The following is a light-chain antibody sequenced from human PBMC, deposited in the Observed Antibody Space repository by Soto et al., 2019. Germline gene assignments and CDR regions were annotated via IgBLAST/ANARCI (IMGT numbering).Light chain of an antibody. CDR1: SSDVGGYNY. J-gene: IGLJ2*01. V-gene: IGLV2-14*01. Sequence: QSALTQPASVSGSPGQSITISCTGTSSDVGGYNYVSWYQQHPRKAPKLMIYDVSNRPSGVSNRFSGSKSGNTASLTISALQAEDEADYYYGSYTSSSTLGHVVFGGGTKLTVL. CDR3: GSYTSSSTLGHVV. CDR2: DVS.